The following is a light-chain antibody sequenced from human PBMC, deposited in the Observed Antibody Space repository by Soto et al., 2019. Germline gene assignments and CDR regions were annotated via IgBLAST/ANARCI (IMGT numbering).Light chain of an antibody. CDR3: ETWDSTTWV. CDR1: SGHSSYI. V-gene: IGLV4-60*02. J-gene: IGLJ3*02. Sequence: QLVLTQSSSASASLGSSVKLTCTLYSGHSSYIIAWHQQQPGKAPRYLMKVEGSGSYNKGSGVPDRFSGSSSGADRYLTISNLQFEDEADYYCETWDSTTWVFGGGTKLTVL. CDR2: VEGSGSY.